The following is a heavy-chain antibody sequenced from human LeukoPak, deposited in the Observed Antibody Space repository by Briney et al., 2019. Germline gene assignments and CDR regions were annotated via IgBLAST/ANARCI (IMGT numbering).Heavy chain of an antibody. CDR1: GYAFSLYG. CDR2: INADTGDG. J-gene: IGHJ4*02. CDR3: ARSGADWSCDN. Sequence: ASVKVSCKASGYAFSLYGVQWVRQAPGQTLEWMGWINADTGDGKYSQNFQGRLTLTSDTSATTLYMELNSLTFEDTAVYYCARSGADWSCDNWGQGTLVTVSS. D-gene: IGHD2-21*01. V-gene: IGHV1-3*01.